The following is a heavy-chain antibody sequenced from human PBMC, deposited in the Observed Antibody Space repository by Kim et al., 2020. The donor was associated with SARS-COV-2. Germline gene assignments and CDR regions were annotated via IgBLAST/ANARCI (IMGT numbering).Heavy chain of an antibody. Sequence: GGSLRLSCAASGFTFSSYSMNWVRQAPGKGLEWVSSISSSSSYIYYADSVKGRFTISRDNAKNSLYLQMNSLRAEDTAVYYCARDPLPYGDYPSGWFDPWGQGTLVTVSS. D-gene: IGHD4-17*01. CDR2: ISSSSSYI. V-gene: IGHV3-21*01. J-gene: IGHJ5*02. CDR3: ARDPLPYGDYPSGWFDP. CDR1: GFTFSSYS.